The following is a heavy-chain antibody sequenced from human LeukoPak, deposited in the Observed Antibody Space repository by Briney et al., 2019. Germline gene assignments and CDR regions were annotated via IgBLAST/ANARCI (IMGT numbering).Heavy chain of an antibody. Sequence: PGGSLRLSCSASGFTFSSYAMHWVRQAPGKGLEYVSAISSNGGSTYYADSVKGRFTISRDNSKNTLYLQMSSLRAEDTAVYYCVEVPGPTAMPTKYYFDYWGQGTLVTVSS. CDR1: GFTFSSYA. J-gene: IGHJ4*02. V-gene: IGHV3-64D*06. CDR3: VEVPGPTAMPTKYYFDY. D-gene: IGHD5-18*01. CDR2: ISSNGGST.